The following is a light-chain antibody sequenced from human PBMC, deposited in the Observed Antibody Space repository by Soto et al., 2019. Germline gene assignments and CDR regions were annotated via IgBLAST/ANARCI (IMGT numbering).Light chain of an antibody. CDR3: QHYNSYSEA. V-gene: IGKV1-5*03. Sequence: DIQISQSPSTPSGSVGDRVTITYWASQSINRLLAWYQQQPGKAPKLLIYMASTLNKGAQSRCSGSGSGTEITLTISSLQPDDFATYYCQHYNSYSEAFGQGTNVDIK. J-gene: IGKJ1*01. CDR1: QSINRL. CDR2: MAS.